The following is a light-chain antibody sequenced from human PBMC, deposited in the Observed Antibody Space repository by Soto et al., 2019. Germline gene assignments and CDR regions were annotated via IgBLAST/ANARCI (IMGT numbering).Light chain of an antibody. Sequence: DIHLIVSTSSLSASLGDRVTVTCRASQRISAYLNCYQQQPGKAPKLLIYGASSLESGVPSRFSGTGSGTDFTLTISNLQPEDFATYSCQQIYCGPITFGQGTRLEIK. CDR2: GAS. V-gene: IGKV1-39*01. CDR3: QQIYCGPIT. CDR1: QRISAY. J-gene: IGKJ5*01.